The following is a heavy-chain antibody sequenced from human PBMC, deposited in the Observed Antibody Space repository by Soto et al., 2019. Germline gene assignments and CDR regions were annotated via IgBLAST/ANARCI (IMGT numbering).Heavy chain of an antibody. CDR1: GFTFGASN. CDR3: VEEGGAGTGY. J-gene: IGHJ4*02. V-gene: IGHV3-53*01. Sequence: GGSLRLSCAASGFTFGASNLQWVRQAPGKGLEWVSVIYSGGSTYYADSVKGRFTISRDNAKRTVYLQMNSLTVEDTAVYYCVEEGGAGTGYWGQGTMVTVSS. CDR2: IYSGGST.